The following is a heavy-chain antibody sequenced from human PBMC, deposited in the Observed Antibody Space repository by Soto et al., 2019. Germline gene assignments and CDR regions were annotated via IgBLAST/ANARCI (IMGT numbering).Heavy chain of an antibody. CDR2: INHLETT. V-gene: IGHV4-30-2*01. CDR1: GASVTFGGYS. J-gene: IGHJ4*02. D-gene: IGHD1-26*01. Sequence: LSLPCTVSGASVTFGGYSWSWIRQTPGKGLEWIGYINHLETTFYNPSFESRLTLSIDRAKNQFSLKLHSMSAADRAVYFCARGGGSDSFDYRGQGILVTVSS. CDR3: ARGGGSDSFDY.